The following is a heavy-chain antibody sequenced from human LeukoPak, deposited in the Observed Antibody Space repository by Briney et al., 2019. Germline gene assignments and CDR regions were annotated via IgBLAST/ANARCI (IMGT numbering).Heavy chain of an antibody. CDR1: GDSINNYY. CDR2: SYYSGST. V-gene: IGHV4-59*08. Sequence: SETLSLTCTVSGDSINNYYWNWIRQPPGKGLEWIGYSYYSGSTKYNPSFTSRVTISIDTSKKHFSLKLNSVTAADTAVYYCARLVWVPAARYCYFDYWGQGTLVTVSS. D-gene: IGHD2-2*01. J-gene: IGHJ4*02. CDR3: ARLVWVPAARYCYFDY.